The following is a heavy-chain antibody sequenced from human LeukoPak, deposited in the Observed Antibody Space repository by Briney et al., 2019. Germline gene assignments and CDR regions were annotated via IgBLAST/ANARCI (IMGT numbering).Heavy chain of an antibody. Sequence: GGSLGLSCAASGFTFSSYSMNWVRQAPGKGLEWVSSISSSSSYIYYADSVKGRFTISRDNAKNSLYLQMNSLRAEDTAVYYCARGDASGSSSNKSYYFDYWGQGTLVTVSS. CDR2: ISSSSSYI. CDR3: ARGDASGSSSNKSYYFDY. V-gene: IGHV3-21*01. D-gene: IGHD3-10*01. CDR1: GFTFSSYS. J-gene: IGHJ4*02.